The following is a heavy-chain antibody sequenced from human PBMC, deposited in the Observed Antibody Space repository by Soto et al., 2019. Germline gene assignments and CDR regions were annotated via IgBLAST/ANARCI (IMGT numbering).Heavy chain of an antibody. CDR3: AHSALHMITFGGVGVTGYDY. Sequence: QITLKESGPTLVKPTQTLTLTCTFSGFSLSTSGVGVGWIRQPPGKALEWLALIYWDDDKRYSPALKSRLTITKDTSKNQVVLTMTNMDPVDTATYYCAHSALHMITFGGVGVTGYDYWGQGTLVTVSS. D-gene: IGHD3-16*01. V-gene: IGHV2-5*02. CDR2: IYWDDDK. CDR1: GFSLSTSGVG. J-gene: IGHJ4*02.